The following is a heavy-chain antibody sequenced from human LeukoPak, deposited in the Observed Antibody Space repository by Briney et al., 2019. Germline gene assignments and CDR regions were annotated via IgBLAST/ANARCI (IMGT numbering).Heavy chain of an antibody. CDR2: INPNSGGT. V-gene: IGHV1-2*02. J-gene: IGHJ3*02. CDR3: ARAPGFGILTGQDAFDI. Sequence: ASVTVSCKASGYTFTGYYMHWVRQAPGQGLEWMGWINPNSGGTNYAQKFQGRVTMTRDTSISTAYMELSRLRSDDTAVYYCARAPGFGILTGQDAFDIWGQGTMVTVSS. CDR1: GYTFTGYY. D-gene: IGHD3-9*01.